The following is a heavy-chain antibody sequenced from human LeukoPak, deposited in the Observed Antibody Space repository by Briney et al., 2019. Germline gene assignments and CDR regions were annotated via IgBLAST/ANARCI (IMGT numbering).Heavy chain of an antibody. J-gene: IGHJ4*02. Sequence: GGSLRLSCAASRFTFISFAMSWVRQAPGKGLEWVSGISASGSTPYYTDSVKGRFTISRDNSKNTLYLQMNSLRAEDTAVYYCAKDKLGATVFWDYWGQGTLVTVSS. D-gene: IGHD1-26*01. CDR3: AKDKLGATVFWDY. CDR1: RFTFISFA. V-gene: IGHV3-23*01. CDR2: ISASGSTP.